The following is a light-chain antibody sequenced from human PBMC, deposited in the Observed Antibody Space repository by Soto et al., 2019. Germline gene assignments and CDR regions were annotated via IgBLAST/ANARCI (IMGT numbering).Light chain of an antibody. CDR3: HQSYTFPFT. Sequence: DIQMTQSPSSLSASVGDRVTITCRASQPISNYLNWYQQKPGKAPKFLISAASTLQSGVPSRFSGYGSGTDFTLAISSLHPDDFATYYCHQSYTFPFTFGQGTKLDIK. CDR1: QPISNY. V-gene: IGKV1-39*01. J-gene: IGKJ2*01. CDR2: AAS.